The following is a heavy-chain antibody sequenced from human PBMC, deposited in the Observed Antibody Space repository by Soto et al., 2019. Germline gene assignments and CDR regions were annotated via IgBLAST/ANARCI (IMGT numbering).Heavy chain of an antibody. V-gene: IGHV3-11*01. CDR1: GVSFRDYF. Sequence: GESLKISCAASGVSFRDYFMSWLRQAPGKGLEWVSYIGPYGNSIYYADSVKGRFTISRDDATKSLHLHMNSLRTDDTAVYYCARDDPTYSVYWGQGTPLTVST. CDR2: IGPYGNSI. CDR3: ARDDPTYSVY. D-gene: IGHD5-12*01. J-gene: IGHJ4*02.